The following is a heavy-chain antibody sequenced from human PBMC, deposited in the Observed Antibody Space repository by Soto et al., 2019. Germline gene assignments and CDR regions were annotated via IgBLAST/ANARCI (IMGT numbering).Heavy chain of an antibody. Sequence: GGSLRLSCAASGFTFSSYGMHWVRQAPGKGLEWVAGIWYDGSNKYYADSVKGRFTISRDNSKNTLYLQMNSLRAEDTALYYCARDGERASGYYTLPQRYGMDVWGQGTTVTVSS. CDR3: ARDGERASGYYTLPQRYGMDV. CDR2: IWYDGSNK. CDR1: GFTFSSYG. D-gene: IGHD3-3*01. J-gene: IGHJ6*02. V-gene: IGHV3-33*01.